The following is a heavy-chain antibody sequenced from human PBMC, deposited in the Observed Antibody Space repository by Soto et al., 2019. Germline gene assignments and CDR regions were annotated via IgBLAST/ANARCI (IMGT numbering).Heavy chain of an antibody. D-gene: IGHD2-15*01. CDR1: GFTFSNYY. Sequence: GGSLRLSCAASGFTFSNYYIHWVRQVPGKGLVWISRISSDGSSTTYADTVKGRFTISRDNAKKTLYLQMNSLRAEDTAVYYCARVSDCSFRDCNSYFDSWGQGTLVTVSS. J-gene: IGHJ4*02. CDR3: ARVSDCSFRDCNSYFDS. CDR2: ISSDGSST. V-gene: IGHV3-74*01.